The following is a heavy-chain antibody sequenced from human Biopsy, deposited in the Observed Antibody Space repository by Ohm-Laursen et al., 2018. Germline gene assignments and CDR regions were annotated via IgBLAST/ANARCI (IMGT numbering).Heavy chain of an antibody. CDR1: GFSVSSYD. D-gene: IGHD7-27*01. CDR2: ILDDGRNK. CDR3: AKDLRNNNWGVEN. V-gene: IGHV3-30*18. Sequence: SLRLSCAASGFSVSSYDMNWVRQAPGKGLGWVAVILDDGRNKYYVDSVKGRFTISRDNSKNTLYLQMNNLRAEDTAVFYCAKDLRNNNWGVENWGQGTLVTVSS. J-gene: IGHJ4*02.